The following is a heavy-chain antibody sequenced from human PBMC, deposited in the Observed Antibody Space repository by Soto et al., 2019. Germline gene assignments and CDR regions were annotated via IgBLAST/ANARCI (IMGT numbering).Heavy chain of an antibody. V-gene: IGHV4-34*01. CDR2: INHSGST. CDR1: GGSFSGYY. J-gene: IGHJ6*02. CDR3: ARGDYYDSSCYGMDV. Sequence: SETLSLTCAVYGGSFSGYYWSWIRQPPGKGLEWIGEINHSGSTNYNPSLKSRVTISVDTSKNQFSLKLSSVTAADTAVYYCARGDYYDSSCYGMDVWGQGTTVT. D-gene: IGHD3-22*01.